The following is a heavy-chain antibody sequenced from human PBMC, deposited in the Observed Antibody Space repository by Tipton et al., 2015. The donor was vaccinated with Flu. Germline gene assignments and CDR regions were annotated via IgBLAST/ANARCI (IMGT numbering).Heavy chain of an antibody. D-gene: IGHD3-10*01. V-gene: IGHV4-61*02. CDR2: VYTSGST. J-gene: IGHJ6*02. CDR1: GDSISSGTYY. CDR3: ARDDGDYGLGSYHYYYGMDV. Sequence: TLSLTCTVSGDSISSGTYYWSWIRQPAGKGLEWIGRVYTSGSTNYNPSLRSRVTISVDTSKNQFSLKLSSVTAADTVVYYCARDDGDYGLGSYHYYYGMDVWGQGTTVTVSS.